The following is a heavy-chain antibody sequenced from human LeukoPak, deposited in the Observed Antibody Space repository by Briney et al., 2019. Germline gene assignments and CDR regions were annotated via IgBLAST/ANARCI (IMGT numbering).Heavy chain of an antibody. CDR3: AREDYGDYSQSFDS. V-gene: IGHV4-61*01. Sequence: SETLCLTCTVSGVSFSSGWYYWIWIPQPSGKGLVCLGYIYYSGSTTYNPDLKSRVFISVDTSKNQFSHKLSSVTAADKAVYYCAREDYGDYSQSFDSWGQGTLVTVSS. CDR2: IYYSGST. J-gene: IGHJ4*02. D-gene: IGHD4-17*01. CDR1: GVSFSSGWYY.